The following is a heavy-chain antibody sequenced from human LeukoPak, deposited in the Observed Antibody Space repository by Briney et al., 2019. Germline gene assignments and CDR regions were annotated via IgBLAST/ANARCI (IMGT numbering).Heavy chain of an antibody. D-gene: IGHD3-10*01. V-gene: IGHV4-61*02. CDR3: AREGGSGSYQYSYYYYMDV. Sequence: PSQTLSLTCTVSGGSISSGSYYWSWIRQPAGKGLEWIGRIYTSGSTNYNPSLKSRVTISVDTSKNQFSLKLSSVTAADTAVYYCAREGGSGSYQYSYYYYMDVWGKGATVTISS. J-gene: IGHJ6*03. CDR2: IYTSGST. CDR1: GGSISSGSYY.